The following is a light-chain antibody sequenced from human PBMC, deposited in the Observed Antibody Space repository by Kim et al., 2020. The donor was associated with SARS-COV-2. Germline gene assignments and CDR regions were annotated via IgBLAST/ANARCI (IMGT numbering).Light chain of an antibody. Sequence: EIVMTQSPATLSVSPGERATLSCRASQSVSSNLSWYQQQPGQAPRLLIYGASTRATGIPARCSGSGSGTEFTLTISSLQSEDFAVYYCQQYNNWPQTFGQGTKVDIK. CDR2: GAS. CDR3: QQYNNWPQT. J-gene: IGKJ1*01. CDR1: QSVSSN. V-gene: IGKV3-15*01.